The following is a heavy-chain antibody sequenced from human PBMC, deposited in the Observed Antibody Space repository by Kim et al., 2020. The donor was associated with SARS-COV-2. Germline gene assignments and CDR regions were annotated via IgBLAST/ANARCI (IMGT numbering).Heavy chain of an antibody. CDR1: GFTFSSYA. CDR3: ARDAAAADIYYYYGMDV. J-gene: IGHJ6*02. V-gene: IGHV3-30-3*01. CDR2: ISYDGSNK. D-gene: IGHD6-13*01. Sequence: GGSLRLSCAASGFTFSSYAMHWVRQAPGKGLEWVAVISYDGSNKYYADSVKGRFTISRDNSKNTLYLQMNSLRAEDTAVYYCARDAAAADIYYYYGMDVWGQGTTVTVSS.